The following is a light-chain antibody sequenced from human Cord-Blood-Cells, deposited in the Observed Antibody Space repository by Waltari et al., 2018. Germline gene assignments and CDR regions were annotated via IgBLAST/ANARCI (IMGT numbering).Light chain of an antibody. V-gene: IGLV2-14*01. J-gene: IGLJ3*02. CDR3: SSYTSSSTWV. CDR2: DVS. Sequence: QSALTQPASVSGSPGQSITISCTGTSSDVGGYNYVSWYQQHPGKAPKLMIYDVSKRPSWVSHRFSCSKSGNTASLTISGLQAEDEADYYCSSYTSSSTWVFGGGTKLTVL. CDR1: SSDVGGYNY.